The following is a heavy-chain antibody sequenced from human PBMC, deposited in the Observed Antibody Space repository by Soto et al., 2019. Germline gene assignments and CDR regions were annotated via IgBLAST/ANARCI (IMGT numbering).Heavy chain of an antibody. CDR3: AKDHFVDTAMVIVYYYYGMDV. CDR2: ISYDGSNK. D-gene: IGHD5-18*01. J-gene: IGHJ6*02. CDR1: GFTFSSYG. Sequence: GGSLRLSCAASGFTFSSYGMHWVRQAPGKGLEWVAVISYDGSNKYYADSVKGRFTISRDNSKNTLYLQMNSLRAEDTAVYYCAKDHFVDTAMVIVYYYYGMDVWGQGTTVTV. V-gene: IGHV3-30*18.